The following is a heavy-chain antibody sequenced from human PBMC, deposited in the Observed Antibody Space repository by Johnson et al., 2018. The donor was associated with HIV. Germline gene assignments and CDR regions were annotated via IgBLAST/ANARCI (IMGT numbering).Heavy chain of an antibody. CDR3: ARDPYYYDSSGYYYGNDAFDI. CDR2: ISSSGSTI. CDR1: GFTFSDYY. J-gene: IGHJ3*02. D-gene: IGHD3-22*01. V-gene: IGHV3-11*04. Sequence: QMQLVESGGGLVKPGGSPRLSCAASGFTFSDYYMSWIRQAPGKGLEWVSYISSSGSTIYYADSVKGRFTISRDNAKNSLYLQMNSLRAEDTAVYYCARDPYYYDSSGYYYGNDAFDIWGQGTMVTVSS.